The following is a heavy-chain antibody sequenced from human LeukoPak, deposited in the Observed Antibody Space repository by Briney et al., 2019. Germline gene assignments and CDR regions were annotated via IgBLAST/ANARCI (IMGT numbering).Heavy chain of an antibody. CDR3: AKGRWGLSSGCYNY. J-gene: IGHJ4*02. Sequence: GGSLRLSCAASGFTVSSNYMSWVRQAPGEGLEWVAVISYDGSNKYYADSVKGRFTISRDNSKNTLYLQMSSLRAEDTAVYYCAKGRWGLSSGCYNYWGQGTLVTVSS. CDR2: ISYDGSNK. D-gene: IGHD6-19*01. CDR1: GFTVSSNY. V-gene: IGHV3-30*18.